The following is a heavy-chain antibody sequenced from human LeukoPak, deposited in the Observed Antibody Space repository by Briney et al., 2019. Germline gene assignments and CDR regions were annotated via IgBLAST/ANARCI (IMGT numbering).Heavy chain of an antibody. J-gene: IGHJ4*02. V-gene: IGHV3-30*18. Sequence: GGSLRLSCAASGFTFSSYGMHWVRQAPGKGLEGVAVISYDGSNKYYADSVKGRFTISRDNSKNTLYLQMNSLRAEDTAVYYCAKDRLGYCNSTSCYTLSYWGQGTLVTVSS. CDR3: AKDRLGYCNSTSCYTLSY. CDR1: GFTFSSYG. D-gene: IGHD2-2*02. CDR2: ISYDGSNK.